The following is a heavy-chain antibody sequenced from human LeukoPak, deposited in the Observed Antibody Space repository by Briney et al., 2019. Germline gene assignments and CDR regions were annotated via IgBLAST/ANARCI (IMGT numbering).Heavy chain of an antibody. CDR3: VDLEWLSRYYYYMDV. D-gene: IGHD3-3*01. V-gene: IGHV4-39*07. CDR1: GGSISSSSYY. Sequence: PSETLSLTCTVSGGSISSSSYYWGWIRQPPGKGLEWIGSIYYSGSTYYNPSLKSRVTISVDTSKNQFSLKLSSVTAADTAVYYCVDLEWLSRYYYYMDVWGKGTTVTVSS. J-gene: IGHJ6*03. CDR2: IYYSGST.